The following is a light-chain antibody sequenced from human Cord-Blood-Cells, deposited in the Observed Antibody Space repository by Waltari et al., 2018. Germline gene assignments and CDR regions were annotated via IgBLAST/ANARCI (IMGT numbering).Light chain of an antibody. CDR3: MQALLTPT. J-gene: IGKJ2*01. V-gene: IGKV2-28*01. Sequence: DIVMTQSPLSLPVTPGEPASISCRSSQSLLHSNGYNYLDWYLQKPGQSPQLLIYLGSNRASGVPDRFSGSGAGTDFTLKIRRVEAEDVGVCYCMQALLTPTFGQGTKLVIK. CDR2: LGS. CDR1: QSLLHSNGYNY.